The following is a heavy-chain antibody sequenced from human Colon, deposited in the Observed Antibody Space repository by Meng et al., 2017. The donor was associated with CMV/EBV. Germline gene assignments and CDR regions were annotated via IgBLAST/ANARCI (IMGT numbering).Heavy chain of an antibody. D-gene: IGHD3-22*01. Sequence: GESLKISCAASGFTFSTYAMNWVRQAPGKGLEWVGFIRSKAYGGTTEYAASVKGRFTISRDDSKSIAYLQMNSLKTEDTAVYYCTRVPAVGYYDSSGSDYWGQGTLVTVSS. CDR2: IRSKAYGGTT. J-gene: IGHJ4*02. V-gene: IGHV3-49*04. CDR1: GFTFSTYA. CDR3: TRVPAVGYYDSSGSDY.